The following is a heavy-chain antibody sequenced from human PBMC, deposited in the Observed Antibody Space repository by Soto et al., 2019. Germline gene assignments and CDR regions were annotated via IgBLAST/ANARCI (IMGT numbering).Heavy chain of an antibody. Sequence: EVQLLESGGGLVQPGGSLRLSCAASGITFSSYAMSWVRQAPGKGLEWVSAISTSGDSTYYADSVKGRFTISRDNSKNRLYLQMNTQRDEDTDVYYCAKGAWGVATWVYFDCWGQGTLLTVSS. V-gene: IGHV3-23*01. CDR2: ISTSGDST. CDR1: GITFSSYA. D-gene: IGHD5-12*01. CDR3: AKGAWGVATWVYFDC. J-gene: IGHJ4*02.